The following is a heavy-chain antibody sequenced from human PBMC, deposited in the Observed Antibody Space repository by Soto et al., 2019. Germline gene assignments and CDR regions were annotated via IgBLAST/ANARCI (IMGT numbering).Heavy chain of an antibody. V-gene: IGHV5-51*01. CDR2: IYPGDSDT. Sequence: PGESLKISCKGSGYSFTSYWIGWVRQMPGKGLEWMGIIYPGDSDTRYSPSFQGQVTISADKSISTAYLQWSSLKASDTVMYYCASPVLVDDASGYWAFDYWGQGTLVTVSS. CDR1: GYSFTSYW. CDR3: ASPVLVDDASGYWAFDY. J-gene: IGHJ4*02. D-gene: IGHD3-22*01.